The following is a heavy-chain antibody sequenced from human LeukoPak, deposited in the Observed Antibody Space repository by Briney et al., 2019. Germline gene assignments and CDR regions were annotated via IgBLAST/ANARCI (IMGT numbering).Heavy chain of an antibody. D-gene: IGHD6-19*01. CDR2: INWNGGST. CDR1: GFTFDDHG. Sequence: PGGSLRLSCAASGFTFDDHGMSWVRQAPGKGLEWVSGINWNGGSTGHADSVKGRFTISRDNAKNSLYLQMNSLRAEDTALYYCARSSRIAVAGTVDYWGQGTLVTVSS. CDR3: ARSSRIAVAGTVDY. V-gene: IGHV3-20*04. J-gene: IGHJ4*02.